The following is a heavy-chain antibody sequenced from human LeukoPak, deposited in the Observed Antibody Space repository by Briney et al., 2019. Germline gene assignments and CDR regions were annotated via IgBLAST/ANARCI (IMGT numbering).Heavy chain of an antibody. J-gene: IGHJ4*02. CDR3: AKVMAAAGTWFFDY. Sequence: GGSLRLSCVASGFTFTSYAMSWVRQAPGKGLESVSTARASGGITYYADSVRGRFTVTSDISKNTLNLQMNSLRAEDTAVYYCAKVMAAAGTWFFDYWSWGTVVTVSA. CDR2: ARASGGIT. CDR1: GFTFTSYA. D-gene: IGHD6-13*01. V-gene: IGHV3-23*01.